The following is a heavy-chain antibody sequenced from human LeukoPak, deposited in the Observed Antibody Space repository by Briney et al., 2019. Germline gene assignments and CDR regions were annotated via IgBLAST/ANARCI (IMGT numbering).Heavy chain of an antibody. J-gene: IGHJ4*02. CDR2: VSGSGGST. V-gene: IGHV3-23*01. D-gene: IGHD5-18*01. Sequence: GGSLRLSCAASGFTFSSYAMSWVRQAPGKGLEWVSAVSGSGGSTYYADSVKGRFTISRDNSKNTLYLQMNSLRAEDTAVYYCAKRILPGYSFCFDYWGQGTLVTVSS. CDR1: GFTFSSYA. CDR3: AKRILPGYSFCFDY.